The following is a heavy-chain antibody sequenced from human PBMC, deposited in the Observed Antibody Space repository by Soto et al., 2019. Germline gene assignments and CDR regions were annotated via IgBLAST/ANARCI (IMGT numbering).Heavy chain of an antibody. Sequence: PSETLSLTCSVSGDSITSYYWSWVRQPPGRGLEWIGYIYYGGSTNYNPSLKSRVTISVDTSKNQFSLKLTSVTAADTAAYYCTTSSWGPSVYHYYLDVWDRGTTVTVSS. D-gene: IGHD3-16*01. CDR2: IYYGGST. CDR3: TTSSWGPSVYHYYLDV. V-gene: IGHV4-59*08. CDR1: GDSITSYY. J-gene: IGHJ6*03.